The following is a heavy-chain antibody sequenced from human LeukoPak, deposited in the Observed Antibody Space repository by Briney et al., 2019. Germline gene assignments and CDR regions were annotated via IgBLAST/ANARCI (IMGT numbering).Heavy chain of an antibody. D-gene: IGHD3/OR15-3a*01. J-gene: IGHJ4*02. CDR1: GFTFSSYW. Sequence: GGSLRLSCAASGFTFSSYWMHWVRQAPGKGLVWVSRINSDGSSTSYADSVKGRFTISRDNAKNTLYLQMNSLRAEDTAVYYCARDLGPGGILITGYYTGDVGYWGQGTLVTVSS. V-gene: IGHV3-74*01. CDR3: ARDLGPGGILITGYYTGDVGY. CDR2: INSDGSST.